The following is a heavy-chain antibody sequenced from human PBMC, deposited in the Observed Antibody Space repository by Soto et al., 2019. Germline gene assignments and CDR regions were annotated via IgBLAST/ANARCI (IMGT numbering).Heavy chain of an antibody. CDR2: IYSSGST. V-gene: IGHV4-4*07. CDR1: GGSFRSYY. CDR3: ARGFPLVGATTLVFDY. Sequence: SETLSLTCTVSGGSFRSYYWSWIRQSAGKGLEWIGRIYSSGSTNYNPSLRSRVSMSVDTSKNLFSLNLSFVTAADTAVYYCARGFPLVGATTLVFDYWGQGTLVTVSS. D-gene: IGHD1-26*01. J-gene: IGHJ4*02.